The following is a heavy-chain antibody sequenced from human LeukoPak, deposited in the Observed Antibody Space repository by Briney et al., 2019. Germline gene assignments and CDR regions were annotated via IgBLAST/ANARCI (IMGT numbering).Heavy chain of an antibody. D-gene: IGHD6-13*01. Sequence: SETLSLTCTLSGGSISSSSYYWGWIRQPPGRGLEWIGSIYYSGSTYYNPSLKSRVTMSVDTSKNQFSLSLSSVTAADTAVYYCARVKSGQQLAYFYYYMDVWGKETTVTVSS. CDR2: IYYSGST. CDR1: GGSISSSSYY. CDR3: ARVKSGQQLAYFYYYMDV. J-gene: IGHJ6*03. V-gene: IGHV4-39*01.